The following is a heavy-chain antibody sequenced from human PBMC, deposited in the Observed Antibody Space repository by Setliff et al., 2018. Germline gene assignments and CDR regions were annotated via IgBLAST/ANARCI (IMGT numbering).Heavy chain of an antibody. V-gene: IGHV4-59*03. CDR2: IQNGGNT. CDR3: ARGGYNSRSGYSAYYYDY. Sequence: PSETLSLTCTVSGDSISRYYWSWIRQPPGKGLEWIGYIQNGGNTKYNPSLGSRITMSVDTSKNQFSLKLSSVTAADTAMYFCARGGYNSRSGYSAYYYDYWGQGALVTVSS. J-gene: IGHJ4*02. CDR1: GDSISRYY. D-gene: IGHD3-3*01.